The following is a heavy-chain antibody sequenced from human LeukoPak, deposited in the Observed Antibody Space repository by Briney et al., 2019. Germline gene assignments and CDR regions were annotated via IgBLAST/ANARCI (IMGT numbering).Heavy chain of an antibody. V-gene: IGHV1-69*05. CDR3: ARGGGYYDSSGYYGG. CDR1: GGTFSCYA. Sequence: SVKVSCKASGGTFSCYAISWVRQAPGQGLEWMGGIIPIFGTANYAQKFQGRVTITTDESTSTAYMELSSLRSEDTAVYYCARGGGYYDSSGYYGGWGQGTLVTVSS. CDR2: IIPIFGTA. D-gene: IGHD3-22*01. J-gene: IGHJ4*02.